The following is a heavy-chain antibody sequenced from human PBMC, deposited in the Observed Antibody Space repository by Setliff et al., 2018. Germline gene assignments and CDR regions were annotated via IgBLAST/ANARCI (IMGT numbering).Heavy chain of an antibody. J-gene: IGHJ4*02. V-gene: IGHV4-59*01. CDR2: IYYSGST. D-gene: IGHD3-10*01. Sequence: SETLSLTCTVSGGSISSYYWSWIRQPPGKGLEWIGYIYYSGSTNYNPSLKSRVTISVDTSKNQFSLKLSSVTAADTAVYYCARDLGRFGEPLDYWGQGTLVTVSS. CDR3: ARDLGRFGEPLDY. CDR1: GGSISSYY.